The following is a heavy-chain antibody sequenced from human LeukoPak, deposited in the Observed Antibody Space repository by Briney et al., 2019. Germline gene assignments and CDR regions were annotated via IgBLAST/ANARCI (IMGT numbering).Heavy chain of an antibody. CDR3: ARDPYYYDSSGYYYFDY. D-gene: IGHD3-22*01. CDR1: GFTFSSYA. J-gene: IGHJ4*02. CDR2: ISYDGSNK. V-gene: IGHV3-30-3*01. Sequence: GGSLRLSCAASGFTFSSYAMHWVRQAPGKGLEWVAVISYDGSNKYYADSVKGRSTISRDNSKNTLYLQMNSLRAEDTAVYYCARDPYYYDSSGYYYFDYWGQGTLVTVSS.